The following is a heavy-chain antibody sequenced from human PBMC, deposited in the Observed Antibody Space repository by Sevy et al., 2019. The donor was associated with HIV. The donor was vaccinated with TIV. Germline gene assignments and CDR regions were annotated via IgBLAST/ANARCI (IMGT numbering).Heavy chain of an antibody. CDR2: IYPDDSDT. CDR3: ATSRSGYFDSSGYYIY. V-gene: IGHV5-51*01. J-gene: IGHJ4*02. Sequence: GESLKISCKGSGYSFTSHWIGWVRHMPGKGLEWMGIIYPDDSDTRYSPSFQGQVTFSADKSISTAYLQWSSPKASDTAMYYCATSRSGYFDSSGYYIYWGQGTLVTVSS. D-gene: IGHD3-22*01. CDR1: GYSFTSHW.